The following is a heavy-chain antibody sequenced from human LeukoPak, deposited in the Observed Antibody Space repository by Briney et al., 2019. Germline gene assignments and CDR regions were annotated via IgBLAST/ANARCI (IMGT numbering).Heavy chain of an antibody. CDR1: GGSISSYY. V-gene: IGHV4-59*01. CDR2: IYYSGST. CDR3: ARGGGSSWYSDFDY. D-gene: IGHD6-13*01. J-gene: IGHJ4*02. Sequence: PSETLSLICSVSGGSISSYYWSWIRQPPGKELEWIGYIYYSGSTNYNPSLKSRVTISVDTSKNQFSLKLSSVTAADTAVYYCARGGGSSWYSDFDYWGQGTLVTVSS.